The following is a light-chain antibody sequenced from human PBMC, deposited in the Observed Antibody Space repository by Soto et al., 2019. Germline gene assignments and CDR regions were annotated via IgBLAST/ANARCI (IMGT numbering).Light chain of an antibody. J-gene: IGKJ4*01. Sequence: EIVLTQSPGTLSLSPGERATLSCRASQSVSSSYLAWYQQKPGQAPRLLIYGASSRATGIPARFSGSGSGTEFTLTIGYLRPEDSAVYFCQQYHDWVTFGGGTKVDIK. CDR1: QSVSSSY. V-gene: IGKV3-20*01. CDR3: QQYHDWVT. CDR2: GAS.